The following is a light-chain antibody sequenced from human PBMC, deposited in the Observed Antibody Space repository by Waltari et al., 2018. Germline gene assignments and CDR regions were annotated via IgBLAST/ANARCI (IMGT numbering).Light chain of an antibody. CDR1: LSVTTY. V-gene: IGKV3-11*01. CDR3: HQRSSWPLT. J-gene: IGKJ4*01. CDR2: GAS. Sequence: EIVMTQSPATLSLSPGERATLPCRASLSVTTYLGWIQQKPGQAPRLLIYGASKRATGSPARFSGSGSGTDFTLTISNLEPEDFAIYYCHQRSSWPLTFGGGTRVEI.